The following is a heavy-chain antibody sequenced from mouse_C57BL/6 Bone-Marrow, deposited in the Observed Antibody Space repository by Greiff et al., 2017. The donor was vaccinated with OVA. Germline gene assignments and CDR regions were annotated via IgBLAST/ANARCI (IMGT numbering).Heavy chain of an antibody. J-gene: IGHJ1*03. V-gene: IGHV2-9-1*01. CDR2: IWTGGGT. D-gene: IGHD1-1*01. Sequence: QVQLKESGPGLVAPSQSLSITCTVSGFSLTSYAISWVRQPPGKGLEWLGVIWTGGGTNYNSALKSRLSISKDNSKSQVFLKMNSLQTDDTARYYCARRPPHYYGSSDVLDVWGTGTTVTVSS. CDR1: GFSLTSYA. CDR3: ARRPPHYYGSSDVLDV.